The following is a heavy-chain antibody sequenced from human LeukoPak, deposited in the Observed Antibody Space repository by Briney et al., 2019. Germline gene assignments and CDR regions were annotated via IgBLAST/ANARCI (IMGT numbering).Heavy chain of an antibody. CDR2: ISSYTVNK. CDR3: ARGHHDIGTTGTFDV. CDR1: GYTFMNYG. Sequence: GASVKVSCKTSGYTFMNYGINWVRLAPGKGLEWMGWISSYTVNKTSAQKFQGRVTLTTDTSTNTVSLELRRLTFDDTAVYYCARGHHDIGTTGTFDVWGQGTRVIVSS. J-gene: IGHJ3*01. V-gene: IGHV1-18*01. D-gene: IGHD1/OR15-1a*01.